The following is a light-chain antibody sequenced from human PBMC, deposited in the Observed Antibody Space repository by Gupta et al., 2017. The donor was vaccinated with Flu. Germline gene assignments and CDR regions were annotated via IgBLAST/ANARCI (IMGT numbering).Light chain of an antibody. CDR3: QVWDSSSDHPV. Sequence: SSVLTQPPSVSVAPGQAARITCDGNDIGSKSVHWYQQKPGQAPLLGVYDNNDRPSGIPERLAGSNSGNTDTRTISRVEAGAEADYYCQVWDSSSDHPVFGGGTKLTV. CDR2: DNN. V-gene: IGLV3-21*02. CDR1: DIGSKS. J-gene: IGLJ2*01.